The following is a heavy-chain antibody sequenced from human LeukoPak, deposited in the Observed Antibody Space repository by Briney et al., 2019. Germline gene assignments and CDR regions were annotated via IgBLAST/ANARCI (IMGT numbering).Heavy chain of an antibody. CDR3: ARGGYYYDSSGYFPLL. Sequence: SETLSLTCTVSGASISGSGYYWGWIRQPPGKGLEWIGYIYYSGSTNYNPSLKSRVTISVDTSKNQFSLKLSSVTAADTAVYYCARGGYYYDSSGYFPLLWGQGTLVTVSS. D-gene: IGHD3-22*01. J-gene: IGHJ4*02. CDR2: IYYSGST. CDR1: GASISGSGYY. V-gene: IGHV4-61*08.